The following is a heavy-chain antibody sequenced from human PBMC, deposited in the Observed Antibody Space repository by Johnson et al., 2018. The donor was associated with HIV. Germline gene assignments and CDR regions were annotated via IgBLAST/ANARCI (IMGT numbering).Heavy chain of an antibody. CDR1: GFTVSSNY. Sequence: QLVESGGGLVQPGGSLRLSCAASGFTVSSNYMSWVRQAPGKGLEWVSVISYDGSNKYYADSVKCRFTISRDNSKNTLYLQMNSLRVEDTAWYYCARWVDSSVYYPLGFDIWGQGTMVTVSS. CDR3: ARWVDSSVYYPLGFDI. D-gene: IGHD3-22*01. CDR2: ISYDGSNK. V-gene: IGHV3-30*03. J-gene: IGHJ3*02.